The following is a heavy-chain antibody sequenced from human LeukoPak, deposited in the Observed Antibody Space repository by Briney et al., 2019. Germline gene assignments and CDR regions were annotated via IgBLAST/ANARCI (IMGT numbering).Heavy chain of an antibody. V-gene: IGHV3-21*01. J-gene: IGHJ4*02. CDR1: GFTFSSYS. Sequence: KAGGSLRLSCAASGFTFSSYSMNWVRQAPGKGLEWVSPISSSSSYIYYADSVKGRFTISRDNAKNSLYLQMNSLRAEDTAVYYCARDSGYTAMASGGYWGQGTLVTVSS. D-gene: IGHD5-18*01. CDR2: ISSSSSYI. CDR3: ARDSGYTAMASGGY.